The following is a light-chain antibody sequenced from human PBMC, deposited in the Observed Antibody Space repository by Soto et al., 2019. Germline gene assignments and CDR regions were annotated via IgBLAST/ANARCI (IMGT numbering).Light chain of an antibody. CDR1: QSISSNF. V-gene: IGKV3-20*01. CDR3: QQYGSSLFT. CDR2: GAS. J-gene: IGKJ3*01. Sequence: VLTQSPGTLSLSPGERGTLSCRASQSISSNFVAWYQQKPGQAPRVLIYGASIRATGIPERFSGGGSGTDFTLTITRLEPEDFAVYYCQQYGSSLFTFGPGTKVDIK.